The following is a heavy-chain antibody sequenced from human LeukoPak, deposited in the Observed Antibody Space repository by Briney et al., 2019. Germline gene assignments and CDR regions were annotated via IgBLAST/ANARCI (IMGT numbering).Heavy chain of an antibody. CDR1: GGSISSYY. V-gene: IGHV4-59*01. CDR2: IYYSGST. Sequence: SETLSLTCTVSGGSISSYYWSWIRQPPGKGLEWIGYIYYSGSTNYNPSLKSRVTISVDTSKNQFSLKLSSVTAADTAVYYCARGYSGYDPLCAYWGQGTLVTVSS. J-gene: IGHJ4*02. CDR3: ARGYSGYDPLCAY. D-gene: IGHD5-12*01.